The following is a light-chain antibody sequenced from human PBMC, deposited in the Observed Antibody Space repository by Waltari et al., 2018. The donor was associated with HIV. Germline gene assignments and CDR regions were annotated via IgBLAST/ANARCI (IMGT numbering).Light chain of an antibody. Sequence: QSALTQPPSASGSPGQSVTISCTGTSSAIGCYKYVSWYQQYPGKAPKVMIHEVNKRPSGVPDRFSGSKSGNTASLTVSGLQAEDEAYYYCSSYAGSNSWVFGGGTKLTVL. CDR1: SSAIGCYKY. J-gene: IGLJ3*02. V-gene: IGLV2-8*01. CDR3: SSYAGSNSWV. CDR2: EVN.